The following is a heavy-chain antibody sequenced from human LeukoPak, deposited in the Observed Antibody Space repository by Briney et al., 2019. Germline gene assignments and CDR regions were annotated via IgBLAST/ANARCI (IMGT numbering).Heavy chain of an antibody. CDR2: IGDDVVST. J-gene: IGHJ4*02. CDR1: GFTFSKFA. V-gene: IGHV3-23*01. D-gene: IGHD3-9*01. CDR3: ARDSPLLTV. Sequence: GGSLRLSCAASGFTFSKFAINWVRQAPGKGLEWISAIGDDVVSTYYAESVKGRFTISRDNSKNTLYLQMNSLRAEDTATYYCARDSPLLTVWGQGTLVTVSS.